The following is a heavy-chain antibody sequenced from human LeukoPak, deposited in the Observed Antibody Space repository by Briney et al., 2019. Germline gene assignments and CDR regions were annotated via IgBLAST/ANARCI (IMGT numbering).Heavy chain of an antibody. Sequence: GGSLRLSCAASGFTFSSYAMSWVRQAPGKELEWVSAISGSGGSTYYADSVKGRFTISRDNSKNTLYLQMNSLRAEDTAVYYCAKVVGYYYGSGSYLSWGQGTLVTVSS. CDR3: AKVVGYYYGSGSYLS. V-gene: IGHV3-23*01. D-gene: IGHD3-10*01. J-gene: IGHJ4*02. CDR2: ISGSGGST. CDR1: GFTFSSYA.